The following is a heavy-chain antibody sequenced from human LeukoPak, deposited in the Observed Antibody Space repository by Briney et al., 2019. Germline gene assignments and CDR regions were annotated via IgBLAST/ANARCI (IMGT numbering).Heavy chain of an antibody. CDR3: ARGPSDIVATSFDY. CDR1: GGSINSYY. V-gene: IGHV4-59*12. J-gene: IGHJ4*02. CDR2: IYYSGTT. Sequence: SETLSLTCTVSGGSINSYYWSWLRQPPGKGLEWIGYIYYSGTTNYNPSLTSRVTISVDTSKNQFSLKLSSVTAADTAVYYCARGPSDIVATSFDYWGQGTLVTVSS. D-gene: IGHD5-12*01.